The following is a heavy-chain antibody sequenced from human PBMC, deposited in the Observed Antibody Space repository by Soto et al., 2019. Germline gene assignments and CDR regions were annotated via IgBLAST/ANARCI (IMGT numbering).Heavy chain of an antibody. Sequence: GGSLRLSCAVSGFTFSNYAMSWVRQAPGKGLEWVAAVSDSGGGTYFADSVKGRFTISRDNSKNTVSLQMTSLRAEDTALFYCAKAGGVRVLDAFDVWGQGTMVTVSS. CDR3: AKAGGVRVLDAFDV. CDR1: GFTFSNYA. CDR2: VSDSGGGT. V-gene: IGHV3-23*01. D-gene: IGHD2-8*01. J-gene: IGHJ3*01.